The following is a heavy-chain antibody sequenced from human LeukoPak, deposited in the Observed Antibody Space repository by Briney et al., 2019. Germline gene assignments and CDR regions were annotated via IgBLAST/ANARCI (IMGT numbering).Heavy chain of an antibody. D-gene: IGHD3-22*01. J-gene: IGHJ4*02. V-gene: IGHV4-39*01. Sequence: SETLPLTCTVSGGSISSSNNHWGWIRQPPGKGLEWIGSIYCSGSTYYNPSLKSRVTISVDTSKNQFSLNLTSWTAADTAVYFCARQPSFQITVIIVAVDYWGQGTLVTVSS. CDR1: GGSISSSNNH. CDR2: IYCSGST. CDR3: ARQPSFQITVIIVAVDY.